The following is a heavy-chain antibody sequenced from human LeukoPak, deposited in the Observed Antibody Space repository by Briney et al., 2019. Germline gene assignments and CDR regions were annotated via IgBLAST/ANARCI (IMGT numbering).Heavy chain of an antibody. V-gene: IGHV3-13*01. D-gene: IGHD3-10*01. J-gene: IGHJ3*02. Sequence: GGSLRLSCAASGFTFSSYDMHWVRQATGKGLEWVSAIGTAGDTYYPGSVKGRFTISRENAKNSLYLQMNSLRAGDTAVYYCAXGHFYGSTHAFDIWGQGTMVTVSS. CDR3: AXGHFYGSTHAFDI. CDR1: GFTFSSYD. CDR2: IGTAGDT.